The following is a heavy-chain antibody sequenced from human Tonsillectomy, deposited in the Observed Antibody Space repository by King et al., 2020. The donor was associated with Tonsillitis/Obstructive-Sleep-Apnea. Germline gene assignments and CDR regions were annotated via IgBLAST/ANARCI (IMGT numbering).Heavy chain of an antibody. V-gene: IGHV3-7*04. Sequence: VQLVESGGGLVQPGGSLRLSCAASGFTFSSYWMSWVRQAPGKGLEWVANIKQDGSEKYYVDSVKGRFTISRDNAKNSVFLQMNSLRAEDTAVYYCARVYFDFWISSARVGFAYWGQGTLVTVSS. J-gene: IGHJ4*02. D-gene: IGHD3-3*01. CDR1: GFTFSSYW. CDR2: IKQDGSEK. CDR3: ARVYFDFWISSARVGFAY.